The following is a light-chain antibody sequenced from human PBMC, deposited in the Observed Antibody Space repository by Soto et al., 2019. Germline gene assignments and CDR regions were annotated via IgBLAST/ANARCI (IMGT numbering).Light chain of an antibody. CDR1: QSVSSSY. CDR2: GAS. V-gene: IGKV3-20*01. J-gene: IGKJ1*01. Sequence: EILLPQSPGTLSLSPGERATLSCRASQSVSSSYLAWYQQKPGQAPRLLIYGASSRATGIPDRFSGSGSGTDFTLTISRLEPEDFAVYYCQQYGNSPTWTFGQGTKVDIK. CDR3: QQYGNSPTWT.